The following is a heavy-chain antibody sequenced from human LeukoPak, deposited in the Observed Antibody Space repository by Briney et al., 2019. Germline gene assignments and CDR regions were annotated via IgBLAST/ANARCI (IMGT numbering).Heavy chain of an antibody. D-gene: IGHD3-22*01. V-gene: IGHV4-59*12. J-gene: IGHJ3*02. Sequence: PSETLSLTCTVSGGSISSYYWSWIRQPPGKGLEWIGYIYHSGSTYYNPSLKSRVTISVDRSKNQFSLKLSSVTAADTAVYYCARSIVVVTELDAFDIWGQGTMVTVSS. CDR1: GGSISSYY. CDR2: IYHSGST. CDR3: ARSIVVVTELDAFDI.